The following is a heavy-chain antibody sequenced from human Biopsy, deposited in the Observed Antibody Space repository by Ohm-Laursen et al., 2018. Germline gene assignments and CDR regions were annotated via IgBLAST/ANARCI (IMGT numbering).Heavy chain of an antibody. Sequence: SVKVSCKVSGYTFTTYYIHWVRQAPGQGLGWMGIINPGGNSTAYTQNFQGRVTMTWDTSTTTVYMELSSLRSEDKAVYYCVLASFDYWGQGTLVTVPS. CDR3: VLASFDY. J-gene: IGHJ4*02. CDR1: GYTFTTYY. CDR2: INPGGNST. V-gene: IGHV1-46*01.